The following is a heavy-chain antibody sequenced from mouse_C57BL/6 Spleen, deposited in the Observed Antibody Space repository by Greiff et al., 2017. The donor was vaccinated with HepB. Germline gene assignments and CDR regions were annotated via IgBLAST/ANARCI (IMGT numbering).Heavy chain of an antibody. Sequence: VKLQESGPELVKPGASVKISCKASGYAFSSSWMNWVKQRPGKGLEWIGRIYPGDGDTNYNGKFKGKATLTADKSSSTAYMQLSSLTSEDSAVYFCSRSSTIVTPTGPMSCWGHGPSVSIS. D-gene: IGHD2-12*01. CDR3: SRSSTIVTPTGPMSC. CDR2: IYPGDGDT. J-gene: IGHJ4*01. CDR1: GYAFSSSW. V-gene: IGHV1-82*01.